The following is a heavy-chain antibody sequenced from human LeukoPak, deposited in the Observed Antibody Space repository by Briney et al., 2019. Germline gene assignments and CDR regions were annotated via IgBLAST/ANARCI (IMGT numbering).Heavy chain of an antibody. CDR1: GFTFSSYA. Sequence: GGSLRLSCAASGFTFSSYAMHWVRQAPGKGPEWVAVISYDGSDKYYADSVKGRFTISRDNSKNTLYLQMNSLRAEDTAVYYCARDLSSTSRGLGDYYYYGMDVWGKGTTVTVSS. J-gene: IGHJ6*04. D-gene: IGHD2-2*01. CDR2: ISYDGSDK. CDR3: ARDLSSTSRGLGDYYYYGMDV. V-gene: IGHV3-30*04.